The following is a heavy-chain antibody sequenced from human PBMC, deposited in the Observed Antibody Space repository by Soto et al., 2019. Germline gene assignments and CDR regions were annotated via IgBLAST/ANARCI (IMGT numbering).Heavy chain of an antibody. V-gene: IGHV4-4*02. Sequence: PSETLSLTCAVSGGSISSGNWWSWVRQSPGKELEWIGEIYHSGITNYNPSLKSRVTISVDNSENQLSLSLNSVTAVDTAVYYCARNVRYYIDYWGQGTLVTVSS. CDR2: IYHSGIT. CDR1: GGSISSGNW. CDR3: ARNVRYYIDY. J-gene: IGHJ4*02.